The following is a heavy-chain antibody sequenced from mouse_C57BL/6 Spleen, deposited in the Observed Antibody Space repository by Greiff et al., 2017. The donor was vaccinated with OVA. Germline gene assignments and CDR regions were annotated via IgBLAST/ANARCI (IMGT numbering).Heavy chain of an antibody. CDR1: GYTFTSYW. CDR3: ARLGDCYGGSFDY. CDR2: IHPNSGGT. Sequence: QVQLQQPGAELVKPGASVKLSCKASGYTFTSYWMHWVKQRPGRGLEWIGRIHPNSGGTKYNEKFKSKATLTVDKPSSTAYMQLSSLTSEDSAVYYGARLGDCYGGSFDYWGQGTTLTVSS. J-gene: IGHJ2*01. V-gene: IGHV1-72*01. D-gene: IGHD1-1*01.